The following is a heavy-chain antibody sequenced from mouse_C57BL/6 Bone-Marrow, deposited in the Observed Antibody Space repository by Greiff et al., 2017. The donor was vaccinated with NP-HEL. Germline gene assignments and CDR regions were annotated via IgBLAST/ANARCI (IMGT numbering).Heavy chain of an antibody. CDR3: TRVYGIYYCDY. J-gene: IGHJ2*01. CDR2: ISSGGDYI. V-gene: IGHV5-9-1*02. Sequence: EVMLVESGEGLVKPGGSLKLSCAASGFTFSSYAMSWVRQTPEKRLEWVAYISSGGDYIYYADTVKGRFTISRDNARNTLYLQMSSLKSEDTAMYYCTRVYGIYYCDYWGQGTTLTVSS. D-gene: IGHD2-10*02. CDR1: GFTFSSYA.